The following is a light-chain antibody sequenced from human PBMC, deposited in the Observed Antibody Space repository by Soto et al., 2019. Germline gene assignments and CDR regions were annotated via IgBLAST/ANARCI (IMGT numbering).Light chain of an antibody. V-gene: IGLV1-47*01. CDR3: AAWDDSLRGV. Sequence: QSVLTQPPSASGTPGQRVTISCSGSSSNIGSNYVYWYQQLPGTAPKLLIYRNNQRPSGVPDRFSGSKSGTSASLAISGLRSEDEADYYCAAWDDSLRGVFGTGTKLTVL. CDR2: RNN. CDR1: SSNIGSNY. J-gene: IGLJ1*01.